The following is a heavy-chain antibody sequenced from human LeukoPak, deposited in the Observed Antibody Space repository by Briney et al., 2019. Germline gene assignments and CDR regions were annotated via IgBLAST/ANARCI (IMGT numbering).Heavy chain of an antibody. D-gene: IGHD1-20*01. J-gene: IGHJ4*02. CDR3: ARRIITGYTDY. Sequence: ASETLSLTCTVSGGPIRSSSYYWGWVRQPPGKGLEWIGSIYYSGSTYYNPSLKSRVTISVDKAKNQFSLILSSVTAADTVVYFCARRIITGYTDYWGQGILVTVSS. CDR2: IYYSGST. CDR1: GGPIRSSSYY. V-gene: IGHV4-39*07.